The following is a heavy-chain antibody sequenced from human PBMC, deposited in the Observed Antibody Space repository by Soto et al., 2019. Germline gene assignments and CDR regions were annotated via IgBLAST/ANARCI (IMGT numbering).Heavy chain of an antibody. D-gene: IGHD3-3*01. CDR3: ARKEFGDFWRGYSQNWFEP. CDR2: INAGNGNT. Sequence: GASVKVSCKASGYTFTSYAMHWVRQAPGQRLEWMGWINAGNGNTKYSQKFQGRVTITRDTSASTAYMELSSLRSEDPAVYYCARKEFGDFWRGYSQNWFEPRGQGTLVTVSS. J-gene: IGHJ5*02. V-gene: IGHV1-3*01. CDR1: GYTFTSYA.